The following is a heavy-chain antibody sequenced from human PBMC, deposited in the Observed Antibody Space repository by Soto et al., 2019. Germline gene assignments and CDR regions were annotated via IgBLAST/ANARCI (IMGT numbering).Heavy chain of an antibody. Sequence: QLQLQESGPGLVKPSETLSLTCTVSGGSISSSSYYWGWLRQPPGKGLEWIGSIYYSGSTYYNPSLKRRVTISVDTSKNQFSLKLSSVTAADTAVYYCATHDYGDYHWFDPWGQGTLVTVSS. CDR1: GGSISSSSYY. J-gene: IGHJ5*02. V-gene: IGHV4-39*01. D-gene: IGHD4-17*01. CDR3: ATHDYGDYHWFDP. CDR2: IYYSGST.